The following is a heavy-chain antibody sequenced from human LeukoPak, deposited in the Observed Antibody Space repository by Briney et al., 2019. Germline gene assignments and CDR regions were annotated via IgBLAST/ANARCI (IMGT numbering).Heavy chain of an antibody. D-gene: IGHD6-19*01. CDR3: VRGGLAVSGAMDHHYYYMDV. Sequence: ASVNVSRKSSGYTFTGYYMHGVRQPPAQGLEGMGWINHNRCGTNYAHKFQGRVTMTMDTSISTVYMEVSRLTSDDTAVYYCVRGGLAVSGAMDHHYYYMDVWGKGTTVTVSS. CDR2: INHNRCGT. CDR1: GYTFTGYY. V-gene: IGHV1-2*02. J-gene: IGHJ6*03.